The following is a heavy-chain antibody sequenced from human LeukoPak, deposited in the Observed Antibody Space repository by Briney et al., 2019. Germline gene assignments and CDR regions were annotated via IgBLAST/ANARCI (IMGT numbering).Heavy chain of an antibody. CDR3: ARDGSGSYADAFDI. J-gene: IGHJ3*02. D-gene: IGHD1-26*01. Sequence: SVKVSCRASGGTFSSYAISWVRQAPGQGLEWMGGIIPIFGTANYAQKFQGRVTITADESTSTAYMELSSLRSEDTAVYYCARDGSGSYADAFDIWGQGTMVTVSS. V-gene: IGHV1-69*13. CDR2: IIPIFGTA. CDR1: GGTFSSYA.